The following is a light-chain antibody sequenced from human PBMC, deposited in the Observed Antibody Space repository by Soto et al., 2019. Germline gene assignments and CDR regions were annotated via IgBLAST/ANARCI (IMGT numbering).Light chain of an antibody. CDR2: EVS. CDR3: SSYAGSNLYV. V-gene: IGLV2-8*01. CDR1: SSDVGGYNY. Sequence: QSALTQPPSASGSPGQSVTISCTGTSSDVGGYNYVSWYQQHPGEAPKLMIYEVSKRPSGVPDRFSGSKSGNTASLTVSGLQAEDEAGYYCSSYAGSNLYVFGTGTKLTVL. J-gene: IGLJ1*01.